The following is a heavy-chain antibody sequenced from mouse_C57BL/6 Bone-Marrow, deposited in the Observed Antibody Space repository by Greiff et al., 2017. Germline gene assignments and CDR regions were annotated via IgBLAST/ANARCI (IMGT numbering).Heavy chain of an antibody. Sequence: EVMLQESGAELVRPGASVKLSCTASGFNIKDYYMPWVHQRPEQGLEWIGWIGPAGGYTEYAPTFQGRVTMTADTSSNTAYLQLSSLTSEDTAVYYCTTVGGWLRAYWGQGTLVTVSA. CDR1: GFNIKDYY. J-gene: IGHJ3*01. CDR2: IGPAGGYT. CDR3: TTVGGWLRAY. V-gene: IGHV14-1*01. D-gene: IGHD2-3*01.